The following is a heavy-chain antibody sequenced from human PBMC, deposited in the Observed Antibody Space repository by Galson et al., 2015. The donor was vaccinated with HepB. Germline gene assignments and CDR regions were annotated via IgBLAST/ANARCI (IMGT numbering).Heavy chain of an antibody. CDR1: GGSFSGYY. Sequence: TLSLTCAVYGGSFSGYYWSWIRQPPGKGLEWIGEINHSGSTNYNPSLKSRVTISVDTSKNQFSLKLSSVTAADTAVYYCARHGYYYDSSGYYGSSHFDYWGQGTLVTVSS. V-gene: IGHV4-34*01. CDR2: INHSGST. CDR3: ARHGYYYDSSGYYGSSHFDY. J-gene: IGHJ4*02. D-gene: IGHD3-22*01.